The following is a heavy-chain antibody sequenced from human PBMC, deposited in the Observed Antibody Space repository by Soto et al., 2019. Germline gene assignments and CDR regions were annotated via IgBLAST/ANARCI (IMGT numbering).Heavy chain of an antibody. CDR1: GGSFSGYY. J-gene: IGHJ3*02. Sequence: ASETLSLPCAVYGGSFSGYYLSWVRQPPGKGVGWVGGIYHSGSTNYNPSLKSRVTISVDTSKNQFSLKLSSVTAADTAVYYCARARTYYDYVWGSYRYQFSIVAFDIWGQGTMVTVSS. CDR2: IYHSGST. D-gene: IGHD3-16*02. CDR3: ARARTYYDYVWGSYRYQFSIVAFDI. V-gene: IGHV4-34*01.